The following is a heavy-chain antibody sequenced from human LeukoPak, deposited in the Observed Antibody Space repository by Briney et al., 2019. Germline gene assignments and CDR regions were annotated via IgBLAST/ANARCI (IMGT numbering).Heavy chain of an antibody. V-gene: IGHV3-33*01. Sequence: PGGSLRLSCAASGFSFSSYGMRWVRQAPGKRLEWVGDIWYDGSHTYYADSVKGRFTIPRDNSMNTLYMQMNSLRGEDAAVYYCVRGGYCSGTSCAHYDGMDVWGQGTTVTVSS. CDR3: VRGGYCSGTSCAHYDGMDV. J-gene: IGHJ6*02. D-gene: IGHD2-2*01. CDR2: IWYDGSHT. CDR1: GFSFSSYG.